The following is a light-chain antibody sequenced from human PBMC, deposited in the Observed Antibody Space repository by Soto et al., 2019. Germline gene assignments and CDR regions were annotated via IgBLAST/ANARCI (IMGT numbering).Light chain of an antibody. CDR2: GAS. Sequence: EIVMTQSPATLSVSPGERATLSCRASQSVSSNLAWYQQKPGQAPRLPIYGASTRATGIPARFSGSGSGTEFTLTISSLQSEDFAVYYCQQYNNWPPFTFGPGTKVDNK. V-gene: IGKV3-15*01. CDR3: QQYNNWPPFT. CDR1: QSVSSN. J-gene: IGKJ3*01.